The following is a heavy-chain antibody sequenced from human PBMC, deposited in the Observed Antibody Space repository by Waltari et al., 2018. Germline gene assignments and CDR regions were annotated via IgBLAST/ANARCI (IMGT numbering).Heavy chain of an antibody. D-gene: IGHD3-3*01. V-gene: IGHV4-39*07. CDR3: ARRTGFWSGYYDY. J-gene: IGHJ4*02. CDR1: GGSISSSSYY. CDR2: IYYSGST. Sequence: QLQLQESGPGLVKPSETLSLTCTVSGGSISSSSYYWGWIRQPPGKGLEWIGSIYYSGSTYYNPSLKSRVTISVDTSKNQFSLKLSSVTAADTAVYYCARRTGFWSGYYDYWGQGTLVTVSS.